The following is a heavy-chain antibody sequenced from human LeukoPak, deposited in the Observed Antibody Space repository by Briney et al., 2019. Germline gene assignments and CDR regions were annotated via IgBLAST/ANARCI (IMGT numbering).Heavy chain of an antibody. CDR1: GFTFSSYA. CDR3: ARWGEITMVRGVIIPLGFDY. Sequence: GGSLRLSCAASGFTFSSYAMSWVRQAPGKGLEWVSAISGSGGSTYYADSVKGRFTISRDNSKNTLYLQMNSLRAEDTAVYYCARWGEITMVRGVIIPLGFDYWGQGTLVTVSS. D-gene: IGHD3-10*01. J-gene: IGHJ4*02. V-gene: IGHV3-23*01. CDR2: ISGSGGST.